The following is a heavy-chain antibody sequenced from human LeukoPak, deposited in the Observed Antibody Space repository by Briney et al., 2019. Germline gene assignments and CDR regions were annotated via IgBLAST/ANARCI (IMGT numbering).Heavy chain of an antibody. CDR3: ARDLAAPR. J-gene: IGHJ4*02. CDR1: GFTFSSYA. D-gene: IGHD6-13*01. Sequence: GGSLRLSCAASGFTFSSYAMHWVRQAPGKGLEWVAVISYDGSNKYYADSVKGRFTISRDNSKNTLCLQMNSLRAEDTAVYYCARDLAAPRWGQGTLVTVSS. V-gene: IGHV3-30-3*01. CDR2: ISYDGSNK.